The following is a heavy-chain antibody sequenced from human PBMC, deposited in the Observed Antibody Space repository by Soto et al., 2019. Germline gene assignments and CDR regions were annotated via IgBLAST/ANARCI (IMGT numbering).Heavy chain of an antibody. V-gene: IGHV1-69*13. Sequence: SVKVSCKASGCTFSSYAISWVRQAPGQGLEWMGGIIPIFGTANYAQKFQGRVTITADESTSTAYMELSSLRSEDTAVYYCARDITIFGVVTRGWFDPWGQGTLVTVSS. CDR2: IIPIFGTA. D-gene: IGHD3-3*01. CDR1: GCTFSSYA. J-gene: IGHJ5*02. CDR3: ARDITIFGVVTRGWFDP.